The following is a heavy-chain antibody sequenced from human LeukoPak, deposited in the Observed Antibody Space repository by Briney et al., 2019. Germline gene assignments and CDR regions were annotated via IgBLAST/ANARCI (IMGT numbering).Heavy chain of an antibody. Sequence: ASVKVSCEASGYTFTGYYMHWVRQAPGQGLEWMGRINPNSGGTNYAQKFQGRVTMTRDTSISTAYMELSRLRSDDTAVYYCARDRFGEFNFDYWGQGTLVTVSS. CDR3: ARDRFGEFNFDY. J-gene: IGHJ4*02. CDR1: GYTFTGYY. D-gene: IGHD3-10*01. CDR2: INPNSGGT. V-gene: IGHV1-2*06.